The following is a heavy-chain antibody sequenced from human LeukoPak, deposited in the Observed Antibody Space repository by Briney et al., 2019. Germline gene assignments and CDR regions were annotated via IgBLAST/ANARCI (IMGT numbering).Heavy chain of an antibody. D-gene: IGHD3-10*01. Sequence: GGSLRLSCEASGFTFSNYGMSWVRQAPGKGLEWVSAITASSSSTHDADSVQGRFTISRDNAKNSLYLQMNSLRAEDTAVYYCARGGVRGVLLPVDYWGQGTLVTVSS. V-gene: IGHV3-21*01. CDR2: ITASSSST. J-gene: IGHJ4*02. CDR1: GFTFSNYG. CDR3: ARGGVRGVLLPVDY.